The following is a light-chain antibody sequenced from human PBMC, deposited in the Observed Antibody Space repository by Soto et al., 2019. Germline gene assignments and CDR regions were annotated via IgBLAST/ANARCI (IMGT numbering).Light chain of an antibody. CDR1: QSIRYN. CDR2: DVS. J-gene: IGKJ2*01. Sequence: EIVMTQSPATLSVSPGESATLSCRASQSIRYNLAWYQQRPGQSPRLLIYDVSTRATGIPARFRGSGSATEFPLTTSSLQSEDFAVYYCHQYSDHMYTFGQGTKLVIK. CDR3: HQYSDHMYT. V-gene: IGKV3-15*01.